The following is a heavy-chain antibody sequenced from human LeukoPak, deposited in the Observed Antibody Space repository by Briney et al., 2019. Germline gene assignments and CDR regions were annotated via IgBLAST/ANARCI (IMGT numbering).Heavy chain of an antibody. CDR1: GFTFDDYT. D-gene: IGHD6-6*01. CDR3: AKEGSSSSWDY. CDR2: ISWDGGST. V-gene: IGHV3-43*01. Sequence: GGSLRLSCAASGFTFDDYTMHWVRQAPGKGLEWVSLISWDGGSTYYADSVKGRFTTSRDNSKNSLYLQMNSLRTEDTALYYCAKEGSSSSWDYWGQGTLVTVSS. J-gene: IGHJ4*02.